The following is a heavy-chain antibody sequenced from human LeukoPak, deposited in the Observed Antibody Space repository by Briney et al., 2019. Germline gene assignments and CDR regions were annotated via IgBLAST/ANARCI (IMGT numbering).Heavy chain of an antibody. CDR2: INPNTGGA. V-gene: IGHV1-2*02. CDR1: GYSFTGHY. D-gene: IGHD3-16*01. Sequence: ASVKVSCKSSGYSFTGHYMHWMRQAPGQGLEWMGWINPNTGGAKYAQKFQGRVTLTRDTSISTAFMYLDRLRSDDTAVYYCATGGSGLYFDSWGQGTLVTVSS. CDR3: ATGGSGLYFDS. J-gene: IGHJ4*02.